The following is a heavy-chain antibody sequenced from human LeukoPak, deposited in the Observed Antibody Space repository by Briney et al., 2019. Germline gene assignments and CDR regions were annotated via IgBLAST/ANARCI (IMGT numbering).Heavy chain of an antibody. V-gene: IGHV1-69*13. CDR1: GGTFSSYA. J-gene: IGHJ4*02. CDR2: IIPIFGTA. D-gene: IGHD5-18*01. CDR3: ARDPGYGSQGLCDY. Sequence: SVKVSCKASGGTFSSYAISWVRQAPGQGLEWMGGIIPIFGTANYAQKFQGRVTITADESTSTAYMELSSLRSEDTAVYYCARDPGYGSQGLCDYWGQGTLVTVSS.